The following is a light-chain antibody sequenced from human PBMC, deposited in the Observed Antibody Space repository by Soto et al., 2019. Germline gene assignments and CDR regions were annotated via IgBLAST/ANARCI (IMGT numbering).Light chain of an antibody. CDR2: QDN. CDR3: QAWDSSTNYV. V-gene: IGLV3-1*01. Sequence: SYELTQPPSVSVSPGQTASITCSGDKLGDKYVCWYQQKPGQSPVLVIYQDNKRPSGIPERFSGSNSGNTATLTISGTQAMDEADYYCQAWDSSTNYVFGTGTKLTVL. J-gene: IGLJ1*01. CDR1: KLGDKY.